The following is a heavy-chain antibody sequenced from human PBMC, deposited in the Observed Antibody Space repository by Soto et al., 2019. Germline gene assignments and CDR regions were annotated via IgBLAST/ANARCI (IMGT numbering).Heavy chain of an antibody. V-gene: IGHV3-9*01. Sequence: EVQLVESGGGSVQPGRSLRLSCEASGFSFDDYGMHWVRQGPGKGLEWVSGISWASGDIYYVDSVKGRFTISRDNAKKSLYLQMNSLRTEDTALYYCARDNDLDRDGPFDYWGQGILVTVSS. CDR1: GFSFDDYG. J-gene: IGHJ4*02. CDR2: ISWASGDI. D-gene: IGHD2-2*03. CDR3: ARDNDLDRDGPFDY.